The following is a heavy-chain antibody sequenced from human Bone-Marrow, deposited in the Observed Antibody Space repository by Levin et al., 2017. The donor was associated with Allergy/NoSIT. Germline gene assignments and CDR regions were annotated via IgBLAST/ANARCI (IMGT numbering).Heavy chain of an antibody. CDR1: GFTFSSYS. D-gene: IGHD5-12*01. CDR2: ISSSSSYI. Sequence: PGGSLRLSCAASGFTFSSYSMNWVRQAPGKGLEWVSSISSSSSYIYYADSVKGRFTISRDNAKNSLYLQMNSLRAEDTAVYYCARKTLRGYSGYDSHFDYWGQGTLVTVSS. CDR3: ARKTLRGYSGYDSHFDY. V-gene: IGHV3-21*01. J-gene: IGHJ4*02.